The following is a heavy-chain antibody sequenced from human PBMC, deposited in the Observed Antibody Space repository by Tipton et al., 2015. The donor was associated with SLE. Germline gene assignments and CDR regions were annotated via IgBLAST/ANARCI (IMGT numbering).Heavy chain of an antibody. J-gene: IGHJ6*02. V-gene: IGHV4-59*08. CDR1: GGSISSYY. CDR2: IYYSGST. CDR3: ARHHGSGWLYGLDV. Sequence: TLSLTCTVSGGSISSYYWSWIRQPPGKGLEWIGYIYYSGSTNYSPSLKSRVTISLDVSKHQLSLKLSSVTAADTAVYYCARHHGSGWLYGLDVWGQGTTVTVSS. D-gene: IGHD6-19*01.